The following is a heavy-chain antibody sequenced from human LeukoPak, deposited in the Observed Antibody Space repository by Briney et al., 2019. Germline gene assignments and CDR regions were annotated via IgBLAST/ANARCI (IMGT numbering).Heavy chain of an antibody. CDR3: AIDEPNYAPYDFDY. J-gene: IGHJ4*02. V-gene: IGHV3-15*01. D-gene: IGHD4/OR15-4a*01. CDR2: IKSKGDGETT. Sequence: PGGSLRLSCAASRFTFTNAWMNRVRQAPGKGLEWVGRIKSKGDGETTDYAAPVKGRFTISRDDSNNMVYLQMNSLKIEDIAVYYCAIDEPNYAPYDFDYWGQGTLVTVSS. CDR1: RFTFTNAW.